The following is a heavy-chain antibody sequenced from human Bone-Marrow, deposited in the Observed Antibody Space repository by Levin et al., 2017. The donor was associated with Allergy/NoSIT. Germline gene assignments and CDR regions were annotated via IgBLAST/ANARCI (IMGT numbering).Heavy chain of an antibody. V-gene: IGHV3-21*01. CDR1: GFTFSSYS. D-gene: IGHD6-19*01. CDR3: ARGYSSGWEPLDY. Sequence: PGGSLRLSCAASGFTFSSYSMNWVRQAPGKGLEWVSSISSSSSYIYYADSVKGRFTISRDNAKNSLYLQMNSLRAEDTAVYYCARGYSSGWEPLDYWGQGTLVTVSS. J-gene: IGHJ4*02. CDR2: ISSSSSYI.